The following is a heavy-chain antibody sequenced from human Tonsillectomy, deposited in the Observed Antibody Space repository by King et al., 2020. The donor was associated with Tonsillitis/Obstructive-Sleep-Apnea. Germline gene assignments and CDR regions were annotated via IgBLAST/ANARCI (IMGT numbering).Heavy chain of an antibody. D-gene: IGHD3-3*01. CDR2: IYYSGST. CDR3: ARGIEWLFLNNWFDP. V-gene: IGHV4-61*01. CDR1: GGSVSSGSYY. J-gene: IGHJ5*02. Sequence: QLQESGPGLVKPSETLSLTCTVSGGSVSSGSYYWSWIRQPPGKGLEWIGYIYYSGSTNYNPSLKSRVTISVDTSKNQFSLKLSSVTAADTAVYYCARGIEWLFLNNWFDPWGQGTLVTVSS.